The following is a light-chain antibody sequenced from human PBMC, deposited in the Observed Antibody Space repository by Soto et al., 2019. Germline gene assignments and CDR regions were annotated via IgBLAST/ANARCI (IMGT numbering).Light chain of an antibody. CDR2: GAP. CDR3: QQYGSSPRFT. Sequence: EIVLTQSPGTLSLSPGERATLSCRASQSVSSSYLAWYQQKPGQPPRLPIYGAPSRATGIPDRFSGSGSGTDFTLTISRLEPEDFAVYYCQQYGSSPRFTFGPGTKVDIK. CDR1: QSVSSSY. V-gene: IGKV3-20*01. J-gene: IGKJ3*01.